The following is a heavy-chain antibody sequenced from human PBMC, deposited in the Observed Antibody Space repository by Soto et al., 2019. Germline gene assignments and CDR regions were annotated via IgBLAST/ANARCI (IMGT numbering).Heavy chain of an antibody. D-gene: IGHD6-13*01. CDR1: GFSLSTRGMC. V-gene: IGHV2-70*11. CDR2: IDWDDDK. CDR3: ARARIAVAVGYYYYMDV. Sequence: SGPTLVNHTQTLRLTCTFCGFSLSTRGMCVSWIRQPPGKALEWLARIDWDDDKYYSTSLKTRLTISKDTSKNQVVLTMTNMDPVDTATYYCARARIAVAVGYYYYMDVWGKGTTVTVSS. J-gene: IGHJ6*03.